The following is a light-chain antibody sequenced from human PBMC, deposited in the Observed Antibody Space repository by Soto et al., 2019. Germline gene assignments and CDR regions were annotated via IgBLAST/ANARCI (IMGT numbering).Light chain of an antibody. J-gene: IGKJ2*01. V-gene: IGKV1-5*03. CDR3: QQYNSHPYT. Sequence: DIQMTQSPSTLSASVGDRVTITCRASQSISSWLAWYQQKPGKAPKLLIYKASSLESGVPSRFRGSGSGTEFTLTISSLQPDDFATYYCQQYNSHPYTFGQGTKVDIK. CDR2: KAS. CDR1: QSISSW.